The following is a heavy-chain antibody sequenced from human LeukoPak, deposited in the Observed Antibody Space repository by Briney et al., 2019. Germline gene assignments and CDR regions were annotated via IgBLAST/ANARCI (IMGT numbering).Heavy chain of an antibody. Sequence: PSETLSLTCAVYGGSFSGYYWSWIRQPPGKGLEWIGEINHSGSTNYNPSLKSRVTISVDTSKNQFSLKLSSVTAADTAVYYCARAAYGDYPFYYYGMDVWGQGTTVTVSS. D-gene: IGHD4-17*01. CDR1: GGSFSGYY. V-gene: IGHV4-34*01. CDR3: ARAAYGDYPFYYYGMDV. CDR2: INHSGST. J-gene: IGHJ6*02.